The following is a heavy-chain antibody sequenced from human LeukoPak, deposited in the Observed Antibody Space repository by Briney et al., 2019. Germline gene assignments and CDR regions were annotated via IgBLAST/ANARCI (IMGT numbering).Heavy chain of an antibody. CDR1: GFTFSSYG. CDR2: ISSSSSTI. J-gene: IGHJ4*02. D-gene: IGHD2-15*01. V-gene: IGHV3-48*01. CDR3: AKAPVTSCRGAFCYPFDS. Sequence: QPGGSLRLSCAASGFTFSSYGMTWVRQAPGKGLEWVSYISSSSSTIYYADSVKGRFTISRDNAKNSLYLQMNSLRAEDTAVYYCAKAPVTSCRGAFCYPFDSWGQGTVVTVSS.